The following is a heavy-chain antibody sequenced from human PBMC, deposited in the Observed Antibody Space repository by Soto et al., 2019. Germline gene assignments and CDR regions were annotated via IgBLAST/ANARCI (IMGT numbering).Heavy chain of an antibody. Sequence: SVKVSCKASGGTFSSETITWVRQAPGQGLEWMRGIIPISDTANYAQNFRGRVTITADESTSTVYLELSSLRSEDTAVYYCATLVPAPIKLFPRLGWFDPWGQGTLVTVSS. J-gene: IGHJ5*02. CDR1: GGTFSSET. V-gene: IGHV1-69*13. D-gene: IGHD2-2*02. CDR3: ATLVPAPIKLFPRLGWFDP. CDR2: IIPISDTA.